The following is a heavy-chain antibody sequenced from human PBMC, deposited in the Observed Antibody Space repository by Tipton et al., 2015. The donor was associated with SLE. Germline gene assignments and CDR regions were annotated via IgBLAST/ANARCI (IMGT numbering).Heavy chain of an antibody. CDR2: IKEDGSEK. CDR1: GFSFSNYW. D-gene: IGHD5-12*01. CDR3: ATGYSTAY. J-gene: IGHJ4*02. V-gene: IGHV3-7*05. Sequence: SLRLSCAASGFSFSNYWMTWVRQAPGKGLEWVANIKEDGSEKYYVDSVKGRFTISRDNAKNSLYLQMNNLRAEGTAVYYCATGYSTAYWGKGTLVTDSS.